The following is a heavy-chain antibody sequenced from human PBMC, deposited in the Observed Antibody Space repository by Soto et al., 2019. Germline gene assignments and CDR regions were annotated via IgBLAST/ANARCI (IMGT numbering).Heavy chain of an antibody. D-gene: IGHD1-26*01. Sequence: QVQLVQSGAELRKPGSAVKLSCKASGGTFSNSPISWVRQIPGQGPELMGRIIPSPARTIYSRKFRGRVTLTADKSTQTVYMTLSSLTTEDSGVYYCARDQVGASSFDYWGQGTRVTVSS. CDR2: IIPSPART. J-gene: IGHJ4*02. CDR1: GGTFSNSP. V-gene: IGHV1-69*08. CDR3: ARDQVGASSFDY.